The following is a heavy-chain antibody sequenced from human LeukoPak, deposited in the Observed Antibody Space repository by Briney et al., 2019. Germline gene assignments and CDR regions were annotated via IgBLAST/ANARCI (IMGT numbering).Heavy chain of an antibody. V-gene: IGHV4-61*02. CDR2: IYTSGST. CDR1: GGSISSGSYY. J-gene: IGHJ3*02. Sequence: SQTLSLTCTVSGGSISSGSYYWGWIRQPAGRGLEWIVRIYTSGSTNNNPSLKSRITISVDTSKNQFSLKLSSVTAADTAVYYCARAQRTIDAFDIWGQGTMVTVSS. CDR3: ARAQRTIDAFDI.